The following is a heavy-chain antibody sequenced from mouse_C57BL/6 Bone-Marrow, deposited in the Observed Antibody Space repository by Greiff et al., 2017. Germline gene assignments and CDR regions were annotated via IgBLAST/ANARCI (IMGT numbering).Heavy chain of an antibody. V-gene: IGHV1-80*01. CDR1: GYAFSSYW. CDR2: IYPGAGDT. CDR3: ARLGRDDGYYVDY. D-gene: IGHD2-3*01. J-gene: IGHJ2*01. Sequence: QVQLQQSGAELVKPGASVKISCKASGYAFSSYWMNWVKQRPGQGLEWIGQIYPGAGDTNYNGKFKGKATLTADKSSSTAYMQLSSLTSEDSAVYFCARLGRDDGYYVDYWGQGTTLTVSS.